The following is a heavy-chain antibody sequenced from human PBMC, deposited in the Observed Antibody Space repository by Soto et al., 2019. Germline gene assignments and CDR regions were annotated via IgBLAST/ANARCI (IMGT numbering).Heavy chain of an antibody. CDR1: GGSISTSTYY. Sequence: PSETLSLTCTVSGGSISTSTYYWSWIRQPPGKGLEWIGSIYYSGSTFYNPSLKSRLTISVDTSKNQFSLKLSSVTAADTAVYYCAKHGTYGDFDCWGQGILVTVSS. CDR3: AKHGTYGDFDC. J-gene: IGHJ4*02. D-gene: IGHD4-17*01. V-gene: IGHV4-39*01. CDR2: IYYSGST.